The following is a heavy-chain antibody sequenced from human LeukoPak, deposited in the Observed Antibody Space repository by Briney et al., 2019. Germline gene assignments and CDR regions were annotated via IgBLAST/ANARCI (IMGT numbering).Heavy chain of an antibody. J-gene: IGHJ1*01. CDR2: INHSGST. Sequence: NTSETLSLTCIVSGGSISSYYWSWIRQPPGKGLEWIGEINHSGSTNYNPSLKSRVTISVDTSKNQFSLKLSSVTAADTAVYYCARAAPYVWGSYRRAEYFQHWGQGTLVTVSS. V-gene: IGHV4-34*01. D-gene: IGHD3-16*02. CDR1: GGSISSYY. CDR3: ARAAPYVWGSYRRAEYFQH.